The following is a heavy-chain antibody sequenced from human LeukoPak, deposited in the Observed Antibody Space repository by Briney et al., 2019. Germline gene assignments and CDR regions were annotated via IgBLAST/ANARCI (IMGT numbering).Heavy chain of an antibody. CDR3: ARTGTRDAFDM. V-gene: IGHV1-2*02. Sequence: ASVKVSCKAFGYTFTSNYMHWVRQAPGQGLEWMGWINPNSGGPKYAQKFQGRVTMTRDMSISTAYMELSRLRSDDTAVYYCARTGTRDAFDMWGEGTMVTVSS. CDR1: GYTFTSNY. D-gene: IGHD1-1*01. J-gene: IGHJ3*02. CDR2: INPNSGGP.